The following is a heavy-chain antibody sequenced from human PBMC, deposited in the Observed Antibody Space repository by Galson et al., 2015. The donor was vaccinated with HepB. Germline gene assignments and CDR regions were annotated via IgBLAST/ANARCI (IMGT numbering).Heavy chain of an antibody. J-gene: IGHJ4*02. V-gene: IGHV3-21*01. D-gene: IGHD3-3*02. CDR3: GNDPQPSRALDY. CDR2: ISSSGASI. Sequence: SLRLSCAASGFAFSVYNMNWVRQAPGKGLEWVSSISSSGASIHYADSVRGRFTISRDNAMNSMCLQMNSLRAEDTAVYFCGNDPQPSRALDYWAQGPLVT. CDR1: GFAFSVYN.